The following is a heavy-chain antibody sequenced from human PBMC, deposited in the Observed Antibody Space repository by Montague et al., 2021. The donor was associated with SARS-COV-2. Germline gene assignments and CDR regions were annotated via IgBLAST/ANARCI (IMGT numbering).Heavy chain of an antibody. D-gene: IGHD4-23*01. J-gene: IGHJ4*02. Sequence: SETLSLTCTVSGGSVSSRCYYWGWIRKPPGKGLEWIGSIYYSGSTHYNPSLKSRVTISVDTSKNQFSLKLSSVTAADTAVYYCARRGDYGGPRFDYWGQGTLVSVSS. CDR2: IYYSGST. V-gene: IGHV4-39*01. CDR3: ARRGDYGGPRFDY. CDR1: GGSVSSRCYY.